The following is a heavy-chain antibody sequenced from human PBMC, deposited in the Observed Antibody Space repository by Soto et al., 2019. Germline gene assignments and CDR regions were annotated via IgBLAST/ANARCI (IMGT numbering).Heavy chain of an antibody. J-gene: IGHJ6*02. V-gene: IGHV4-59*01. CDR2: IHHSGST. Sequence: ETLSLPCTVSGGSISSYYWSWIRQPPGKGLEWIGYIHHSGSTNYNPSLKSRVTISVDTSKNQFSLKLSSVTAADTAVYYCARDLGVRVVIRWPDYYYVMDVCGQGSTVTVSS. CDR1: GGSISSYY. CDR3: ARDLGVRVVIRWPDYYYVMDV. D-gene: IGHD3-10*01.